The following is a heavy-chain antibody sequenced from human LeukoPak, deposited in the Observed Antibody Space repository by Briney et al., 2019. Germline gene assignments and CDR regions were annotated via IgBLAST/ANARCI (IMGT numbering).Heavy chain of an antibody. V-gene: IGHV4-34*01. CDR2: INHSGST. CDR1: GGSFSGYY. Sequence: SETLSLTCAVYGGSFSGYYWSWIRQPPGKGLEWIGEINHSGSTNYNPSLKSRVTISVDTPKNQFSLKLSSVTAADTAVYYCARGHNYYGSGSYYTDYWGQGTLVTVSS. J-gene: IGHJ4*02. CDR3: ARGHNYYGSGSYYTDY. D-gene: IGHD3-10*01.